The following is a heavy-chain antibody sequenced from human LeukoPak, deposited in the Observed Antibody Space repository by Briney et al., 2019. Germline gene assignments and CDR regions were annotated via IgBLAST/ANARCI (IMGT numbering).Heavy chain of an antibody. Sequence: SETLSLTCTVSGGSISSSTLHWGWIRQPPGKGLEWIGSIYYSGSTYYNPSLKSRVTISVDTSKNQFSLKLSSVTAADTAVYYCTRSGTMVVMRPMHYWGQGTLVTVSS. CDR3: TRSGTMVVMRPMHY. J-gene: IGHJ4*02. CDR1: GGSISSSTLH. D-gene: IGHD4-23*01. V-gene: IGHV4-39*01. CDR2: IYYSGST.